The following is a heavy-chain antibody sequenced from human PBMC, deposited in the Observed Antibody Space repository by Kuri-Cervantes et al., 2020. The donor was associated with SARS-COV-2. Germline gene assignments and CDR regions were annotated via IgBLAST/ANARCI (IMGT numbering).Heavy chain of an antibody. CDR2: IAYDGSNK. J-gene: IGHJ4*02. D-gene: IGHD3-22*01. V-gene: IGHV3-30*18. Sequence: LSLTFSASRFTFSSYGMHWVRQAPGKGLEWVAVIAYDGSNKYYADSVKGRFTISRGNSKNTLYLQMNSLRAEDTAVYYCAKESSYYDSSGYGDFDYWGQGTLVTFSS. CDR3: AKESSYYDSSGYGDFDY. CDR1: RFTFSSYG.